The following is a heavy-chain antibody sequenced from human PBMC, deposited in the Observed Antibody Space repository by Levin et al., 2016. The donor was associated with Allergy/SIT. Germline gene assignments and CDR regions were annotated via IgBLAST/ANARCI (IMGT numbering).Heavy chain of an antibody. Sequence: SETLSLTCTVSGASVSSGSYYWSWIRQHPGKGLEWIGYIYNSRSTYYNPSLNSRVLISVDTSKNQFSLKLSSVTAADTAVYYCARGQNAGDVWGQGTTVTVSS. V-gene: IGHV4-31*03. CDR3: ARGQNAGDV. D-gene: IGHD1-1*01. J-gene: IGHJ3*01. CDR2: IYNSRST. CDR1: GASVSSGSYY.